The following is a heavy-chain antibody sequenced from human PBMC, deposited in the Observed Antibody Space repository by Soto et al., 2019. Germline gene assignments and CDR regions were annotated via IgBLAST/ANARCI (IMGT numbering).Heavy chain of an antibody. Sequence: QVQLVESGGGVVQPGRSLRLSCAASGFTFSSYGMHWVRQAPGKGLEWVAVISYDGSNKYYADSVKGRFTISRDNSKNTLYMQMNSLRAEDTAVYYCAKGAVVVGLIVDYWGQGTLVTVSS. CDR2: ISYDGSNK. J-gene: IGHJ4*02. D-gene: IGHD2-15*01. V-gene: IGHV3-30*18. CDR1: GFTFSSYG. CDR3: AKGAVVVGLIVDY.